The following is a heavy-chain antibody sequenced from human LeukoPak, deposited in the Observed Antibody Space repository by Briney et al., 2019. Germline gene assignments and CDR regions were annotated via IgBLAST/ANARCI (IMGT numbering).Heavy chain of an antibody. CDR3: AKEQWLVRYFDY. J-gene: IGHJ4*02. V-gene: IGHV3-9*01. CDR1: GFTFDDYA. Sequence: GRSLRLSCAASGFTFDDYAMHWVRQAPGKGLEWVSGISWNSGSIGYADSVKGRFTISRDNAKNSLYLQMNSLRAEDTALYYCAKEQWLVRYFDYWGQGTLVTVSS. D-gene: IGHD6-19*01. CDR2: ISWNSGSI.